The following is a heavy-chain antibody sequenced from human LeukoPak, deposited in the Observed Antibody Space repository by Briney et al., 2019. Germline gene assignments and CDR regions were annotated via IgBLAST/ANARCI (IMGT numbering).Heavy chain of an antibody. V-gene: IGHV1-2*02. Sequence: ASVKVSCKTPGYTFSDYYMHWVRQAPGQGLQYMGWINPDNGITNYGQDFQGRVTMTSDTSTRTAYMELNRLTSDDTAMYYCAREGSFQVLGSFDSWGQGTLVTVSS. J-gene: IGHJ5*01. CDR2: INPDNGIT. CDR3: AREGSFQVLGSFDS. D-gene: IGHD4/OR15-4a*01. CDR1: GYTFSDYY.